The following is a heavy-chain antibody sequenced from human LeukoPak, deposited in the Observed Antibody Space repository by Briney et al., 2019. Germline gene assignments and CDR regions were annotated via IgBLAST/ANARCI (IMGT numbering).Heavy chain of an antibody. D-gene: IGHD3-22*01. CDR2: IYNSGNT. CDR1: GGSIRNYY. Sequence: SETLSLTCTVSGGSIRNYYWSWIRQPAGKGLEWIGRIYNSGNTNYNPSLKSRVTMSVDTSKNQLSLKLTSVTAADTAVYYCARDMYYYDNSGYRYFDYRGQGTLVTVSS. J-gene: IGHJ4*02. V-gene: IGHV4-4*07. CDR3: ARDMYYYDNSGYRYFDY.